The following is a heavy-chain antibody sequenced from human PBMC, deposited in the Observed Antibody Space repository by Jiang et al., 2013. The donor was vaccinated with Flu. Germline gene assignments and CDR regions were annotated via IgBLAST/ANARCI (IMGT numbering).Heavy chain of an antibody. J-gene: IGHJ4*02. Sequence: SGAEVKKPGPSVKVSCKASGDTFISYAISWVRQAPGQGLEWMGGIIPIFGTTDYARKFQGRVTIIADESTSTVYMELSGLRSEDTAIYYCARGVGGYSYGYVLYWGQGTLVTVSS. CDR3: ARGVGGYSYGYVLY. V-gene: IGHV1-69*13. D-gene: IGHD5-18*01. CDR1: GDTFISYA. CDR2: IIPIFGTT.